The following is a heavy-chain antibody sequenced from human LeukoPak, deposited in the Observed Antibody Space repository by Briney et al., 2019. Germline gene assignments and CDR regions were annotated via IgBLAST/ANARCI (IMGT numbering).Heavy chain of an antibody. V-gene: IGHV4-39*02. D-gene: IGHD2-15*01. J-gene: IGHJ1*01. Sequence: SETLSLTCTVSGGSISSSDYYWGWIRQPPGKGLEWIGSIYYSGNTYYNPSLKSRVTISVDTSKNQFSLKLTSVTAADTAVYYCAKDGSRAWDIGFQHWGQGTLVTVSS. CDR3: AKDGSRAWDIGFQH. CDR1: GGSISSSDYY. CDR2: IYYSGNT.